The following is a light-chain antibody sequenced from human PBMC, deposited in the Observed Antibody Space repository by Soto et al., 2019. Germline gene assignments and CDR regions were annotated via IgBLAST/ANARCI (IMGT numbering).Light chain of an antibody. V-gene: IGLV1-40*01. CDR3: QSYDSSLTRV. CDR2: GNS. Sequence: QSVLTQPPSVSGAPGQRVTISCTGSSSNIGAGYDVHWYQQLPGTAPKLLIYGNSNRPSGVPDRFSGPKSGTSASLAITGLQAEDEADYYCQSYDSSLTRVFGTGTKLTVL. CDR1: SSNIGAGYD. J-gene: IGLJ1*01.